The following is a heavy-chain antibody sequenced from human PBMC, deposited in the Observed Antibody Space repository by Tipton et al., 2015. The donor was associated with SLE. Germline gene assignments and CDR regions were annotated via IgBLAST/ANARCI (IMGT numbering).Heavy chain of an antibody. J-gene: IGHJ5*02. V-gene: IGHV3-48*01. CDR1: GFTFSSYS. D-gene: IGHD3-22*01. Sequence: SLRLSCAASGFTFSSYSMNWVRQAPGKGLEWVSYISSSSSTIYYADSVKGRFTISRDNSKNTLYLQMNSLRAEDTAVYYCAGGWNYYDSSGYYPWGQGTLVTVSS. CDR3: AGGWNYYDSSGYYP. CDR2: ISSSSSTI.